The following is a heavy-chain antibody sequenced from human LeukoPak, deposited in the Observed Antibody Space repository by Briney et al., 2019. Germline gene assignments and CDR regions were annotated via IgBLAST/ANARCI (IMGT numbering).Heavy chain of an antibody. Sequence: SETLSLTCTGSGCSISSYYWSWIRQPPGKGLEWIGYIYYSGSTNYNPSLKSRVTISVDTSKNQFSLKLSSVTAADTAVYYCARDRVGATDYWGQGTLVTVSS. CDR3: ARDRVGATDY. D-gene: IGHD1-26*01. J-gene: IGHJ4*02. CDR1: GCSISSYY. CDR2: IYYSGST. V-gene: IGHV4-59*13.